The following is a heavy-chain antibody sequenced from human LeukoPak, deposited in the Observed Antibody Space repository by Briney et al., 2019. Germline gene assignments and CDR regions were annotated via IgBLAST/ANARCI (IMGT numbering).Heavy chain of an antibody. Sequence: GGSLRLSCSASGFSFSNYAMHWVRQAPGKGLEYVSAISTNGGHTYYADSVQGRFTISRDDSKNTLYLQMSSLRAEDTALYYCVKDLLGYSSSTSCYATGPFDYWGQGTLVTVSS. D-gene: IGHD2-2*01. CDR1: GFSFSNYA. CDR2: ISTNGGHT. V-gene: IGHV3-64D*09. CDR3: VKDLLGYSSSTSCYATGPFDY. J-gene: IGHJ4*02.